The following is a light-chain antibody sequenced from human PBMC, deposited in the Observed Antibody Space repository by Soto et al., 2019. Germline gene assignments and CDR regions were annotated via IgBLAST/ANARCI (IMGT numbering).Light chain of an antibody. Sequence: QSALTQPPSASGSPGQSGTISCTGTSSDVGAYNYVSWYQQHPGKAPKVMIYEVSKRPSGVPDRFSGSKSGNTASLTVSGLQAEDEADYYCTSYAGINNLGVFGTGTKLTVL. J-gene: IGLJ1*01. CDR1: SSDVGAYNY. CDR3: TSYAGINNLGV. V-gene: IGLV2-8*01. CDR2: EVS.